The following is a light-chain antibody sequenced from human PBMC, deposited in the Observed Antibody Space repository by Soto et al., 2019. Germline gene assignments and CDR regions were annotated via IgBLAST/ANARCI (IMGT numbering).Light chain of an antibody. Sequence: QPASVSGSPGQSITISFTGTISDVGGYNYVSWYQQHPGKAPKLMIYDVSNRPSGVPDRFSGSKSGTSASLAITGLQAEDEADYYCQSYDSSLSSHVFGTGTKVTVL. CDR3: QSYDSSLSSHV. CDR2: DVS. CDR1: ISDVGGYNY. V-gene: IGLV2-14*01. J-gene: IGLJ1*01.